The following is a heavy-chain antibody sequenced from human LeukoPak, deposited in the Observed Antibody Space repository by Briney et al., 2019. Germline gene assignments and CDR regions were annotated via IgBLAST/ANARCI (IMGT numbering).Heavy chain of an antibody. Sequence: ASVKVSCKASGYTFTSYGISWVRQAPGQGLEWMGGIIPIFGTANYAQKFQGRVTITADESTSTAYMELSSLRSEDTAVYYCARDRAMVRGVLDIWGQGTTVTVSS. CDR3: ARDRAMVRGVLDI. D-gene: IGHD3-10*01. CDR2: IIPIFGTA. V-gene: IGHV1-69*13. CDR1: GYTFTSYG. J-gene: IGHJ6*02.